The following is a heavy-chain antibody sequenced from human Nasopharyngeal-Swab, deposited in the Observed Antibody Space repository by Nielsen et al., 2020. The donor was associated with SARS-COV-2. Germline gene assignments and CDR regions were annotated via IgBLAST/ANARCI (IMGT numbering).Heavy chain of an antibody. J-gene: IGHJ5*02. D-gene: IGHD2-15*01. V-gene: IGHV5-51*01. CDR3: ARQRQYCSGGSCYSKWFDP. CDR2: IYPGDSDT. Sequence: GESLKISCKGSGYSFTSYWIGWVRQMPGKGLEWMGIIYPGDSDTRYSPSFEGRVTISADKSISTAYLQWSSLKASDTAMYYCARQRQYCSGGSCYSKWFDPWGQGTLVTVSS. CDR1: GYSFTSYW.